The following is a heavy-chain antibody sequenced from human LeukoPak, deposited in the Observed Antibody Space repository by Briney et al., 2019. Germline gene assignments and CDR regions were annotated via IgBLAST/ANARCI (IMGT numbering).Heavy chain of an antibody. Sequence: SADTLSLTCTVSGGSISSSRYYWGWIRQHPGKGLERIGSSDYSASNYYNPSLKSRVTISVDTSKNQFSLKRSSVTAADTAVYYCARHTGPAATRFYWGQGTLVTVSS. CDR1: GGSISSSRYY. CDR3: ARHTGPAATRFY. J-gene: IGHJ4*02. D-gene: IGHD2-2*01. V-gene: IGHV4-39*01. CDR2: SDYSASN.